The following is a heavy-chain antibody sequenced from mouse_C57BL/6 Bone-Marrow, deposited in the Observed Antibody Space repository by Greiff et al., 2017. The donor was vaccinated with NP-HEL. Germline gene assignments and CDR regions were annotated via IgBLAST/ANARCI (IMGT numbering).Heavy chain of an antibody. CDR3: ARVSGHYFDY. CDR1: GYTFTSYW. Sequence: QVQLQQSGAELVKPGASVKLSCKASGYTFTSYWMQWVKQRPGQGLEWIGEIDPSDSYTNYNQKFKGKATLTVDTSSSTAYMQLSSLTSEDSAVYYCARVSGHYFDYWGQGTTLTVSS. CDR2: IDPSDSYT. J-gene: IGHJ2*01. V-gene: IGHV1-50*01.